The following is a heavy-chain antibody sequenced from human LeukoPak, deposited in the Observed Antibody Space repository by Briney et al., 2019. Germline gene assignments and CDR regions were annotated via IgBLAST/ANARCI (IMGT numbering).Heavy chain of an antibody. CDR2: ISYDGSKK. D-gene: IGHD3-10*01. Sequence: GGSLRLSCAASGFTFSSYAMHWVRQAPGKGLEWEAVISYDGSKKYYADSVKGRFTISRDNSKNTLYLQMNSLRAEDTAVYYCARDQAGAFDMWGQGTMVTVSS. V-gene: IGHV3-30-3*01. J-gene: IGHJ3*02. CDR1: GFTFSSYA. CDR3: ARDQAGAFDM.